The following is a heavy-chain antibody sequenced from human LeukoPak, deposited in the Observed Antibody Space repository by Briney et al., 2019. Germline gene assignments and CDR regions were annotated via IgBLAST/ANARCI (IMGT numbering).Heavy chain of an antibody. Sequence: GGSLRLSCVASGFTFSSYNMNWVRQAPGKGLEWVSYISSGSSTIYYADSVKGRFTISKDNAKNTVYLQMNSLRAEDTAVYYCVSFYETYWGRGTLVTVSS. J-gene: IGHJ4*02. V-gene: IGHV3-48*04. D-gene: IGHD2/OR15-2a*01. CDR3: VSFYETY. CDR1: GFTFSSYN. CDR2: ISSGSSTI.